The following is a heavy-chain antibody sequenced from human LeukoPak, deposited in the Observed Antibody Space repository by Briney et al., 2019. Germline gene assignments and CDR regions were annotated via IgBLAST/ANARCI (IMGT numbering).Heavy chain of an antibody. Sequence: SETLSLTCAVYGGSFSGYYWSWIRQPPGKGLEWIGEINHSGSTNYNPSLKSRVTISVDTSKNQFSLKLSSVTAADTAVYYCARGGDIVLMVYAQNWFDPWGQGTLVTVSS. CDR2: INHSGST. J-gene: IGHJ5*02. D-gene: IGHD2-8*01. V-gene: IGHV4-34*01. CDR3: ARGGDIVLMVYAQNWFDP. CDR1: GGSFSGYY.